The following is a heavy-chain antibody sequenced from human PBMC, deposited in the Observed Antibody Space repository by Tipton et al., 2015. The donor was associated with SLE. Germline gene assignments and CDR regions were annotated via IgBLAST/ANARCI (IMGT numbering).Heavy chain of an antibody. CDR2: LYATGGS. CDR3: ARDGSSAAGFDY. D-gene: IGHD6-13*01. CDR1: GYSISSGHY. J-gene: IGHJ4*02. Sequence: TLSLTCAVSGYSISSGHYWGWIRQPPGKGLEWIGSLYATGGSDYNPSLKSRVTMSLDTLKNQFSLTLSSVTAADSAVYYCARDGSSAAGFDYWGQGTLVTVFS. V-gene: IGHV4-38-2*02.